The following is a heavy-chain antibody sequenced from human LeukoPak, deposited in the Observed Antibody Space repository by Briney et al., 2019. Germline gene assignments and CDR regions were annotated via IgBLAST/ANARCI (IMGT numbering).Heavy chain of an antibody. V-gene: IGHV1-2*02. D-gene: IGHD6-13*01. CDR3: ARGSYSSSWYKFDP. Sequence: ASVKVSCKASGYTFTGYYMHWVRQAPGQGLEWMGWTNPNSGGTNYAQKFQGRVTMTRDTSISTAYMELSRLRSDDTAVYYCARGSYSSSWYKFDPWGQGTLVTVSS. CDR2: TNPNSGGT. CDR1: GYTFTGYY. J-gene: IGHJ5*02.